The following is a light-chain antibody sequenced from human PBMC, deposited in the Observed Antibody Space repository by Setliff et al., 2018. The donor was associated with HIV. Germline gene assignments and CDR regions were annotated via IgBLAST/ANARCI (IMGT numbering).Light chain of an antibody. V-gene: IGLV2-23*02. J-gene: IGLJ1*01. CDR3: CSYAGSYV. Sequence: QSALAQPASVSGSPGQSITISCTGTSSDVGTYNLVSWYQQHPGKAPKLMIYEVSKRPSGVSNRFSGSKSGNTAYLTISGLQAEDEADYYCCSYAGSYVFGTGTKVTVL. CDR2: EVS. CDR1: SSDVGTYNL.